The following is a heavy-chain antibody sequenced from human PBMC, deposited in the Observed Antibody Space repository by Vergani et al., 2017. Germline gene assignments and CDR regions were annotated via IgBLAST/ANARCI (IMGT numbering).Heavy chain of an antibody. Sequence: QVQLQESGPGLVKPSQTLSLTCTVSGASINNDFYYWHWIRQPAGKGLEWIGRIYVSGITDYNSSLQSRVSMSVDTSKNQFSLRLTSVTAADTAVYYCASKRGACRAAYCHSYDLWGPGTLVGVSS. J-gene: IGHJ4*02. V-gene: IGHV4-61*02. CDR1: GASINNDFYY. CDR3: ASKRGACRAAYCHSYDL. CDR2: IYVSGIT. D-gene: IGHD2-15*01.